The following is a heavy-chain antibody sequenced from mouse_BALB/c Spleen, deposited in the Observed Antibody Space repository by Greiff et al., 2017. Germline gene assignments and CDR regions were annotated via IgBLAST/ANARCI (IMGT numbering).Heavy chain of an antibody. J-gene: IGHJ2*01. V-gene: IGHV14-3*02. D-gene: IGHD1-1*01. Sequence: EVQLQQSGAELVKPGASVKLSCTASGFNIKDTYMHWVKQRPEQGLEWIGRIDPANGNTKYDPKFQGKATITADTSSNTAYLQLSSLTSEDTAVYYCAGFTTVPYFDYWGQGTTLTVSS. CDR3: AGFTTVPYFDY. CDR1: GFNIKDTY. CDR2: IDPANGNT.